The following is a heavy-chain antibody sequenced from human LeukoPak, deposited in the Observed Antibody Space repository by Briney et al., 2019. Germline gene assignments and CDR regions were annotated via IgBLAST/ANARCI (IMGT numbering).Heavy chain of an antibody. J-gene: IGHJ5*02. D-gene: IGHD6-19*01. CDR1: GYTFTSCY. V-gene: IGHV1-46*01. CDR2: INPSGGST. Sequence: ASVKVSCKASGYTFTSCYMHWVRQAPGQGLEWMGIINPSGGSTSYAQKFQGRVTMTRDTSTSTVYMELSSLRSEDTAVYYCARVKSGSSGWYSEFDPWGQGTLVTVSS. CDR3: ARVKSGSSGWYSEFDP.